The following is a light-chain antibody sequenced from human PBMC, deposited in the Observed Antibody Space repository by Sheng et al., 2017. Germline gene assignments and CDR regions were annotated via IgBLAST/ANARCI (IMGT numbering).Light chain of an antibody. J-gene: IGKJ4*01. CDR1: QSLNNA. CDR2: DAS. Sequence: GDRVIITCRASQSLNNALAWYQVKPGKAPKFLIYDASTLQRGVPSRFSGSGSGTEFTLTISSLQPEDFATYYCLQHTSYPLTFGGGTKVEIK. V-gene: IGKV1-17*01. CDR3: LQHTSYPLT.